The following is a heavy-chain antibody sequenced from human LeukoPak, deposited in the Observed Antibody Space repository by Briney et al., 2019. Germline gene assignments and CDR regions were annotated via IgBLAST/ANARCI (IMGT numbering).Heavy chain of an antibody. CDR2: INPNSGGT. CDR3: ARDRRWLQGHYYYYMDV. V-gene: IGHV1-2*02. J-gene: IGHJ6*03. D-gene: IGHD5-24*01. Sequence: GASVKVSCKASGYTFTGYYMHWVRQAPGQGLEWMGWINPNSGGTNYAQKFQGRVTMTRDTSISTAYMELSRLRSDDTAVYYCARDRRWLQGHYYYYMDVWGKGTTVTVSS. CDR1: GYTFTGYY.